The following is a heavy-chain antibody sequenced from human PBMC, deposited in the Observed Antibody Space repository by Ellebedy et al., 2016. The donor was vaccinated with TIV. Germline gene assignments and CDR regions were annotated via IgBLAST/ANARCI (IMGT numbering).Heavy chain of an antibody. CDR3: ARCPDGDLSYYYYGMDV. Sequence: GGSLRLSCAASGFTVSSYFMSWVRQAPGKGLEWVSIIYNDGGTNYADSVKGRFTISRDNAKNSLYLQMNSLRAEDTAVYYCARCPDGDLSYYYYGMDVWGQGTTVTVSS. D-gene: IGHD4-17*01. V-gene: IGHV3-66*01. CDR2: IYNDGGT. J-gene: IGHJ6*02. CDR1: GFTVSSYF.